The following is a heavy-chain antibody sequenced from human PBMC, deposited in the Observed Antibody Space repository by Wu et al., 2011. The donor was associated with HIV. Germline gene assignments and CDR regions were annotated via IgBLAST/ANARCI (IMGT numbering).Heavy chain of an antibody. Sequence: VYCKASGGTFSSYGISWVRQAPGQGPEWMGGIIPIFGTANYAQKFQGRVTIIADKSANTAYMELSSLRSEDTAVYYCARGDIILVPTDIRRGLNWFDPWGQGTLVTVSS. CDR3: ARGDIILVPTDIRRGLNWFDP. J-gene: IGHJ5*02. V-gene: IGHV1-69*06. D-gene: IGHD2-2*02. CDR2: IIPIFGTA. CDR1: GGTFSSYG.